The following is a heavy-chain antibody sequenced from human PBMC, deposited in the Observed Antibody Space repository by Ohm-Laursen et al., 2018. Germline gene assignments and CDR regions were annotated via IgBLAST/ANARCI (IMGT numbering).Heavy chain of an antibody. V-gene: IGHV4-59*08. J-gene: IGHJ4*02. CDR3: ARQESGYEFDY. D-gene: IGHD3-3*01. CDR1: GDSISGRY. Sequence: GTLSLTCTVSGDSISGRYWSWIRQPPGKGLEWIGYIYYSGSTNYIPSLKSRVTISVDTSKNQFSRKLSSVTAADTAVYYCARQESGYEFDYWGQGTLVTVSS. CDR2: IYYSGST.